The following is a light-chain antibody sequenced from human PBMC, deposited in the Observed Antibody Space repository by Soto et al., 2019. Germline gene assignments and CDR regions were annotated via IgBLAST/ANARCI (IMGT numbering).Light chain of an antibody. CDR2: GAS. V-gene: IGKV3-20*01. J-gene: IGKJ2*01. CDR1: QSVNSRY. CDR3: QQYGTSPPYT. Sequence: EIVLTQSPGTLSLSPGERATLSCRASQSVNSRYLAWYQQKPGQAPRLLIYGASSRSTGIPDRFSGSGSGSHFTLTISRLEPEDFAVYYCQQYGTSPPYTFGQGTKLDIK.